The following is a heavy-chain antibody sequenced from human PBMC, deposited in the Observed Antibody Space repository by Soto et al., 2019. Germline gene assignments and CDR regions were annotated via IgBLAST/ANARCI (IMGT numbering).Heavy chain of an antibody. CDR2: IYPSGTT. CDR3: AREVGRPGRFDP. D-gene: IGHD6-6*01. V-gene: IGHV4-4*07. Sequence: WTWIRQPAGKGLECIGRIYPSGTTAYNPSLKNRVTMSVDTAKNQLSLSLKSVTAADTAVYYCAREVGRPGRFDPWGQGTLITVSS. J-gene: IGHJ5*02.